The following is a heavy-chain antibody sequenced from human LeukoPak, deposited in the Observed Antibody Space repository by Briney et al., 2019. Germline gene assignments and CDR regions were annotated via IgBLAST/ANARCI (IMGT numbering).Heavy chain of an antibody. CDR2: INTSGST. CDR3: ARGPSFSGYDPPGDY. V-gene: IGHV4-4*07. Sequence: SETLSLTCTVSGXSISSYYGSWIRQPAGKGLEWIGRINTSGSTNYIPSLKSRITMSVDTSKNQFSLKLRYVTAADTAVYYCARGPSFSGYDPPGDYWGQGTLVTVSS. CDR1: GXSISSYY. D-gene: IGHD5-12*01. J-gene: IGHJ4*02.